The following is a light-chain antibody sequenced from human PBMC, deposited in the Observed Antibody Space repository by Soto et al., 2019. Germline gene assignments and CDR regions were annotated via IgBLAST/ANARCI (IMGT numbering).Light chain of an antibody. CDR2: GAS. J-gene: IGKJ1*01. CDR3: QQYDSTPPR. Sequence: EIVLTQSPGTLSLSPGDRATLSCRASQSVNSNYLAWYQRKPRQAPRLLIYGASNRATDIPYRFSASGSGPDFTLTITRLEAGDFAVYYCQQYDSTPPRFGQGTKVEVK. V-gene: IGKV3-20*01. CDR1: QSVNSNY.